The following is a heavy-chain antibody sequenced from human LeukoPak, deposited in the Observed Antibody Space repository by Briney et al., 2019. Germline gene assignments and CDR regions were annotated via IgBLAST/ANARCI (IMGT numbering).Heavy chain of an antibody. CDR3: ARDLGARYSSGWYGAFDI. CDR1: GYTFTGYY. Sequence: ASVNVSCKASGYTFTGYYMHWVRQAPGQGLECMGWINPNSGGTNYAQKFQGRVTMTRDTSISTAYMELSSLRSEDTAVYYCARDLGARYSSGWYGAFDIWGQGTMVTVSS. V-gene: IGHV1-2*02. CDR2: INPNSGGT. J-gene: IGHJ3*02. D-gene: IGHD6-19*01.